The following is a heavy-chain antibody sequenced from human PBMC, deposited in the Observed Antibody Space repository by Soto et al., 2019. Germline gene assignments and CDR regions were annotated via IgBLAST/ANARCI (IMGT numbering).Heavy chain of an antibody. J-gene: IGHJ6*03. CDR1: GFVFSIYA. Sequence: HPGGSLRLSCAASGFVFSIYAMSWVRQAPGKGLEWVSSISGSGTSTYNADSVKGRFTISRDNSKNTLYLQMNSLRAEDTAIYYCAKGPLVPSKVMGRSATGAYMDVWGKGTTVTVSS. CDR3: AKGPLVPSKVMGRSATGAYMDV. CDR2: ISGSGTST. D-gene: IGHD6-13*01. V-gene: IGHV3-23*01.